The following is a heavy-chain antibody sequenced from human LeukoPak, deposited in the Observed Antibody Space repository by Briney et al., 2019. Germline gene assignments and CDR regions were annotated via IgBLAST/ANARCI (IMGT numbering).Heavy chain of an antibody. D-gene: IGHD2-15*01. Sequence: SETLSLTCTVSGASISSTSDYWGWIRQPPGQGLEWIGTIYYTGRAYYNPSLKSRLTISVDMAKNQFSLKLNSMTATDTAIYYYARQRQHCDGGSCFPPDHWGHGTLVTVSS. CDR1: GASISSTSDY. J-gene: IGHJ4*01. CDR3: ARQRQHCDGGSCFPPDH. V-gene: IGHV4-39*01. CDR2: IYYTGRA.